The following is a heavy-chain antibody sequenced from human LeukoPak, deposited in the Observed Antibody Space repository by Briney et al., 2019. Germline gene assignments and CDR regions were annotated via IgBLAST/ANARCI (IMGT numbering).Heavy chain of an antibody. J-gene: IGHJ4*02. CDR2: ISVYNGNT. Sequence: ASVKVSCKASGYTFTSYGISWVRQAPGQGLEWMGWISVYNGNTKYAQSLQGRVTMTTDTSTSTAYMELRSLRSDDTAVYYCARRNYGSGRYYGFDYWGQGTLVTVSS. CDR3: ARRNYGSGRYYGFDY. V-gene: IGHV1-18*01. D-gene: IGHD3-10*01. CDR1: GYTFTSYG.